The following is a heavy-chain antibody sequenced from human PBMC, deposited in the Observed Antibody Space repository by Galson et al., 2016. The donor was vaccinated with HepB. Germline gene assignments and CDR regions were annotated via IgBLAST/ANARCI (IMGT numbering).Heavy chain of an antibody. CDR1: GFTLSRHS. V-gene: IGHV3-48*02. J-gene: IGHJ3*02. CDR3: ARDDRWYYYDSSGYYYGAFDM. CDR2: ISITSTTK. D-gene: IGHD3-22*01. Sequence: SLRLSCAGSGFTLSRHSMNWVRQAPGKGLEWISYISITSTTKYYADSVKGRFTISRDNAKNSLYLQVNSLRDEDTAVYYCARDDRWYYYDSSGYYYGAFDMWGQGTMVAVSS.